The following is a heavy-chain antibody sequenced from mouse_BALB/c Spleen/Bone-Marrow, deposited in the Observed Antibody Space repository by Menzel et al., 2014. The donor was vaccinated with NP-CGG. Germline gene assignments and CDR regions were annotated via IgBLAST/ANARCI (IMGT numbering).Heavy chain of an antibody. CDR3: TRRTAGLDY. CDR1: GYSFPSYW. V-gene: IGHV1-5*01. D-gene: IGHD3-1*01. J-gene: IGHJ2*01. CDR2: IYPGNSDT. Sequence: VQLTQSVTVLARPGASVKMSCKASGYSFPSYWMHWVKQRPGRGLEWIGAIYPGNSDTNYNQNFKGKAKLTAVTTANTAYMELSSRTNEDSAVYYCTRRTAGLDYWGQGTTLTVSS.